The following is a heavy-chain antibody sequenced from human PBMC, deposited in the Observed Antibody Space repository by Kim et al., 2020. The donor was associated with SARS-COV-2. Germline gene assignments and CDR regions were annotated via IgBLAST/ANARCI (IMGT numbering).Heavy chain of an antibody. J-gene: IGHJ4*02. Sequence: ASVKVSCKASGYTFTGYYMHWVRQAPGQGLEWMGWINPNSGGTNYAQKFQGRVTMTSDTSISTAYMELTSLRSDDTAVYYCARGGITIFGIHDYWGQGTLVTVSS. CDR3: ARGGITIFGIHDY. CDR1: GYTFTGYY. D-gene: IGHD3-3*01. CDR2: INPNSGGT. V-gene: IGHV1-2*02.